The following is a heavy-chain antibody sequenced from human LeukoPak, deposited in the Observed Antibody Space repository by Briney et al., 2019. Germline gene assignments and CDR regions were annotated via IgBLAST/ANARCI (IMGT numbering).Heavy chain of an antibody. CDR1: GYTFTSDY. CDR3: ARAWSITGTWYYFDY. J-gene: IGHJ4*02. Sequence: WASVKVSCKASGYTFTSDYMHWVRQAPGQGLEWMGIINPSGGSTSYAQKFQGRVTMTRDTSTSTVYMELSSLRSEDTAVYYCARAWSITGTWYYFDYWGQGTLVTVSS. D-gene: IGHD1-20*01. CDR2: INPSGGST. V-gene: IGHV1-46*01.